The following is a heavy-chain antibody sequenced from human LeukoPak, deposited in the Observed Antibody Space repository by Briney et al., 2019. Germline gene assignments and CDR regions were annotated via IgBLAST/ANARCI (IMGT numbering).Heavy chain of an antibody. CDR2: IYYSGST. CDR1: GYSISSGYY. J-gene: IGHJ3*02. D-gene: IGHD6-19*01. Sequence: SETLSLTCTVSGYSISSGYYWGWIRQPPGKGLEWIGYIYYSGSTNYNPSLKSRVTISVDTSKNQFSLKLSSVTAADTAVYYCARARGSSGWYSVRAAFDIWGQGTMVTVSS. V-gene: IGHV4-38-2*02. CDR3: ARARGSSGWYSVRAAFDI.